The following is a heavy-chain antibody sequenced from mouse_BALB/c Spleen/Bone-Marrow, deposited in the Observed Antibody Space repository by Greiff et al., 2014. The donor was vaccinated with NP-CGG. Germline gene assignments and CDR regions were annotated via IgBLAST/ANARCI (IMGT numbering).Heavy chain of an antibody. J-gene: IGHJ2*01. CDR2: TDPANGNT. CDR1: GFNIKDTY. CDR3: ANYYYGYYFDY. D-gene: IGHD1-1*01. V-gene: IGHV14-3*02. Sequence: DVKLQESGAELVKPGASVKLSCTASGFNIKDTYMHWVKQRPEQGLEWIGRTDPANGNTKYDPKFQDKATITADTSSNTAYLQLSSLTSEDTAVYYCANYYYGYYFDYWGQGTTLTVSS.